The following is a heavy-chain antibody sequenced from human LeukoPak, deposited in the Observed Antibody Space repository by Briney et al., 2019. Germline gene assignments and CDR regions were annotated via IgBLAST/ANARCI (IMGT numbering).Heavy chain of an antibody. D-gene: IGHD6-19*01. CDR3: ATIVGDSGCLDC. V-gene: IGHV1-24*01. Sequence: ASVKVSCKVSGYTLTELSMHWVRQAPGKGLEWMGGFDPEDGETIYAQKFQGRVTMTEDTSTDTAYMELSSLRSEDTAVYYCATIVGDSGCLDCWGQGTLVTVSS. J-gene: IGHJ4*02. CDR2: FDPEDGET. CDR1: GYTLTELS.